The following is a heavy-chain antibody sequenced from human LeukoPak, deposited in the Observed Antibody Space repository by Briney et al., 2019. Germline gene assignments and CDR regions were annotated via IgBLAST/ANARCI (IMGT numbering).Heavy chain of an antibody. D-gene: IGHD3-9*01. CDR2: IKEDGSEK. Sequence: GGSLRLSCAASGFTFSNHWMSWVRQAPGKGLEWVANIKEDGSEKYYVDSVKGRFTISRDNAKNSLFLQMNSLRADDTAVYYCSRAVWFPADYWAREPWSLSPQ. V-gene: IGHV3-7*01. CDR1: GFTFSNHW. CDR3: SRAVWFPADY. J-gene: IGHJ4*02.